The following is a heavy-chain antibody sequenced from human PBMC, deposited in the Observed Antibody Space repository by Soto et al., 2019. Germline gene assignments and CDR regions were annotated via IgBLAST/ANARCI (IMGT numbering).Heavy chain of an antibody. D-gene: IGHD6-13*01. CDR1: GYSFTSYW. Sequence: GESLKISCKGSGYSFTSYWSYWSRQMPGKGLEWMGRIDPSDSYTNYSPSFQGHVTISADKSISTAYLQWSSLKASYTAMYYCARRHSSSSAFDPWGQGTLVTVSS. V-gene: IGHV5-10-1*01. CDR2: IDPSDSYT. CDR3: ARRHSSSSAFDP. J-gene: IGHJ5*02.